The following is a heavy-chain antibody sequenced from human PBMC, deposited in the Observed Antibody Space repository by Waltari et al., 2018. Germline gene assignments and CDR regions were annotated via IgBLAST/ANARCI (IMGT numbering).Heavy chain of an antibody. V-gene: IGHV4-38-2*01. J-gene: IGHJ4*02. CDR1: GYSISSGYY. CDR3: ARRGPGRGRGMAAAAPGYYFYY. CDR2: IYHRGSN. D-gene: IGHD6-13*01. Sequence: QVQLQESGPGLVKPSETLSLTCAVSGYSISSGYYWGWIRQPPRKGLEWIGSIYHRGSNESDRSCKRRVTLSADTPTHQVALKLGSVTAADTAVYYCARRGPGRGRGMAAAAPGYYFYYWGQGTLVTVSS.